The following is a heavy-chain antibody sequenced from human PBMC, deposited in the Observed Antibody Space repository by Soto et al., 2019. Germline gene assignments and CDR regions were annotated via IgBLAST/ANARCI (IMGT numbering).Heavy chain of an antibody. Sequence: QVQLQQWGAGLLKPSETLSLTCAVYGGSFSGYYWSWIRQPPGKGLEWIGEINHRGSTNYNPSLQRRVTLSVDTSKNQFSLKLNSVTAADTAVYYCARGSRVKIPAASGRDYYYHGLDVWGQGTAVTVSS. D-gene: IGHD6-25*01. J-gene: IGHJ6*02. CDR1: GGSFSGYY. CDR2: INHRGST. V-gene: IGHV4-34*01. CDR3: ARGSRVKIPAASGRDYYYHGLDV.